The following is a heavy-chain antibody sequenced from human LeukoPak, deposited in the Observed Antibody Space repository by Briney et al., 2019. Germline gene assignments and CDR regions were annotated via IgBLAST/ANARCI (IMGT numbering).Heavy chain of an antibody. D-gene: IGHD3-9*01. Sequence: ASVKVSCKASGGTFSSYAISWVRQAPGQGLEWMGGIIPIFGTANYAQKFQGRVTITADESTSTAYMELSSLRSEDTAVYYCATSVYDILTGLDYWGQGTLVTVSS. CDR2: IIPIFGTA. V-gene: IGHV1-69*01. J-gene: IGHJ4*02. CDR1: GGTFSSYA. CDR3: ATSVYDILTGLDY.